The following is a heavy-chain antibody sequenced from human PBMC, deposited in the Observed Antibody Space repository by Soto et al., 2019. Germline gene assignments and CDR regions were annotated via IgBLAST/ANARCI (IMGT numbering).Heavy chain of an antibody. CDR2: IYYTGDT. D-gene: IGHD2-2*01. Sequence: PSETLSLTCTVSGDSINIDNYYWGWIRQPPGKGPEWIGSIYYTGDTYYSPSLKSRVTISLDASMNQFSLRVTSLSVADTAIYYCARQATTSWSFWGQGTLVTVSS. CDR1: GDSINIDNYY. CDR3: ARQATTSWSF. V-gene: IGHV4-39*01. J-gene: IGHJ4*02.